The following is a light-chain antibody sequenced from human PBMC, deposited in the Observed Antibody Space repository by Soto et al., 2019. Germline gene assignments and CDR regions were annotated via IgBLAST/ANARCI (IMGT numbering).Light chain of an antibody. V-gene: IGKV3-11*01. CDR3: QQRSNWPPIT. CDR2: DAS. J-gene: IGKJ5*01. Sequence: EIVLTQSPGALSLSPGERATLSCRASETFTTSSLAWYQQKPGQAPRLLIYDASNRATGIPARFSGSGSGTGFTLTIRSLEPEDFAVYYCQQRSNWPPITFGQGTRLEIK. CDR1: ETFTTSS.